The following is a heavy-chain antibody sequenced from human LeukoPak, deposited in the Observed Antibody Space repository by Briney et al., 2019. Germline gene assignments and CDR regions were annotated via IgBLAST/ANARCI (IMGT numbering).Heavy chain of an antibody. CDR2: ISSNGGST. V-gene: IGHV3-64D*09. CDR3: VKGDVGYSYGPVDY. J-gene: IGHJ4*02. Sequence: PGGSLRLSCSASGFTFSSYAMHWVRQAPGKGLEYVSAISSNGGSTYYADSVKGRLTIPRDKSKNTLYLQMSSLRAEDTAVYYCVKGDVGYSYGPVDYWGQGTLVTVSS. D-gene: IGHD5-18*01. CDR1: GFTFSSYA.